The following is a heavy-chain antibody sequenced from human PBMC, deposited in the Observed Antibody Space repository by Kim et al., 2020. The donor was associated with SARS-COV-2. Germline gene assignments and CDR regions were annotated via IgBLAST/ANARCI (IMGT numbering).Heavy chain of an antibody. CDR1: GFTFNTYS. J-gene: IGHJ4*02. Sequence: GGSLRLSCAASGFTFNTYSMHWVRQAPGKGLEWVAVISYDGSNKYYADSVKGRFTISRDNSKNTLYLQMNSLRIEDTAVYYCAKSFSGSYFGYDYWGQGTLVSVSP. CDR3: AKSFSGSYFGYDY. D-gene: IGHD1-26*01. V-gene: IGHV3-30*18. CDR2: ISYDGSNK.